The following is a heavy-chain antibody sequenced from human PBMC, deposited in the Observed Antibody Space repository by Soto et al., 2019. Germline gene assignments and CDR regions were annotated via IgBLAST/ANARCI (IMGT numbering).Heavy chain of an antibody. Sequence: QVQLVQSGAEVKKPGSSVKVSCKASGGTFSSYAITWVRQAPGQGLEWMGGIIPIFDTENYAQKFQGRVTITADESTSAAYRELSSLRSEDTAVYCGASRAQYSSSWYRGFDYWGQGALLTVSS. D-gene: IGHD6-13*01. CDR3: ASRAQYSSSWYRGFDY. CDR1: GGTFSSYA. J-gene: IGHJ4*02. CDR2: IIPIFDTE. V-gene: IGHV1-69*12.